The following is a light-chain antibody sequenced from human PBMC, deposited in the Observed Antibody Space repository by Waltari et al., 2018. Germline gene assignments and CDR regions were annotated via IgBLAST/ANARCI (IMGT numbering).Light chain of an antibody. V-gene: IGKV3-11*01. J-gene: IGKJ4*01. CDR3: QQRSSWPHT. Sequence: IESTPTPATLPLSPAELATLPCRASQSVSSYLPWYQQRPGQAPRLLIYDASNRATGIPARFSGSGSGTDFTLNISRLEPEDVAVYYCQQRSSWPHTFGGGTKVEIK. CDR1: QSVSSY. CDR2: DAS.